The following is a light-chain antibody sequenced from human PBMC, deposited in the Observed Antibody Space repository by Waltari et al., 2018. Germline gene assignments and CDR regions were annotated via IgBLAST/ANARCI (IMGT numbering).Light chain of an antibody. V-gene: IGLV1-40*01. CDR1: SSNLGAGYA. CDR2: DNT. J-gene: IGLJ1*01. Sequence: QSVLTQPPSVSGAPGQRVTISCPGISSNLGAGYAVHWYQQLPGTAPKLLSYDNTMRPPGGPDRYAVSKSGTSASLAITGLQAEDEADYYCQSHDSTLDVYVFGSGTMVTVL. CDR3: QSHDSTLDVYV.